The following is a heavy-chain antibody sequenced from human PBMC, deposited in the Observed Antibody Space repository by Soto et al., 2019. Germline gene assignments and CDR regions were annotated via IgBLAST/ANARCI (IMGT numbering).Heavy chain of an antibody. Sequence: EVQLLESGGGLVQPGGSLRLSCAASGFTFSSYAMNWVRQAPGRGLEWVSVISESGDSIYYADSVKGRFTISRDNSRNTLYLQMRYLRAEDTAVYYCPKAPLAVVSSGYSGMDVWGQGTTVIVSS. V-gene: IGHV3-23*01. D-gene: IGHD3-22*01. CDR1: GFTFSSYA. CDR2: ISESGDSI. J-gene: IGHJ6*02. CDR3: PKAPLAVVSSGYSGMDV.